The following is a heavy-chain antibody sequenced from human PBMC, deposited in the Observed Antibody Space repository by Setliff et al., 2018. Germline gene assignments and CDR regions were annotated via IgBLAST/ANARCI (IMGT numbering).Heavy chain of an antibody. Sequence: PWASVKVSCKASGFTFTSSAMQWVRQARGQRLEWIGWIVVGSGNTNYAQKFQERVTITRDMSTSTAYMELSSLRSEDTAVYYCAADPYYYDSSGYYPSFDYWGQGTLVTVSS. D-gene: IGHD3-22*01. CDR1: GFTFTSSA. V-gene: IGHV1-58*02. CDR3: AADPYYYDSSGYYPSFDY. CDR2: IVVGSGNT. J-gene: IGHJ4*02.